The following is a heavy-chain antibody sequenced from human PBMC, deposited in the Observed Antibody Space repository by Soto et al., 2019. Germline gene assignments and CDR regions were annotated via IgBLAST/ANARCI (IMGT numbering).Heavy chain of an antibody. Sequence: NVSWKGSGYTFTRYGIGWVSQKPGKGLEWMGIINPVDSDTRYCPSFQGQVTISADKSISTAYLQWTSLKASDTAMYYCAKSISGFYSHFDSWGQGTQVTVSS. V-gene: IGHV5-51*01. D-gene: IGHD3-10*01. CDR2: INPVDSDT. J-gene: IGHJ4*02. CDR3: AKSISGFYSHFDS. CDR1: GYTFTRYG.